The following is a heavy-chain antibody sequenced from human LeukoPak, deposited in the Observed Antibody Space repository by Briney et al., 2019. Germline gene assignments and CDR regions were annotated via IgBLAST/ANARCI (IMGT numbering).Heavy chain of an antibody. CDR1: GFTFSSYW. CDR3: ARDLPRYYDSSGYYWDY. V-gene: IGHV3-7*01. J-gene: IGHJ4*02. D-gene: IGHD3-22*01. Sequence: PEGSLRLSCAASGFTFSSYWMRWVRQAPGKGLEWMANIKQDGSEKYYVDSVKGRFTISRDNAKNSLYLQMNSLRAEDTAVYYCARDLPRYYDSSGYYWDYWGQGTLVTVSS. CDR2: IKQDGSEK.